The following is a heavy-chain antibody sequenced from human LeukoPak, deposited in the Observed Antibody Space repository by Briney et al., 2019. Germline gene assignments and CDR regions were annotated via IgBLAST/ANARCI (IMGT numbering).Heavy chain of an antibody. V-gene: IGHV4-59*08. CDR2: IYYSGST. Sequence: SETLSLPCTVSGGSISSYYWSWIRQPPGKGLEWIGYIYYSGSTYYNPSLKSRVTISVDTSKNQFSLKLSSVTAADTAVYYCARADGYSSSYYFDYWGQGTLVTVSP. CDR3: ARADGYSSSYYFDY. D-gene: IGHD6-13*01. J-gene: IGHJ4*02. CDR1: GGSISSYY.